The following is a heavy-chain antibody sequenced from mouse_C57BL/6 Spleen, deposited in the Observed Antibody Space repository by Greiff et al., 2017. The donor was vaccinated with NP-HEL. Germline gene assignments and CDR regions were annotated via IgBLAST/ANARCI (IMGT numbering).Heavy chain of an antibody. CDR2: ISSGGSYT. Sequence: EVKLQESGGDLVKPGGSLKLSCAASGFTFSSYGMSWVRQTPDKRLEWVATISSGGSYTYYPDSVKGRFTISRDNAKNTLYLQMSSLKSEDTAMYYCARQGTVVPPYFDYWGHGTTLPVSS. V-gene: IGHV5-6*01. CDR3: ARQGTVVPPYFDY. J-gene: IGHJ2*01. D-gene: IGHD1-1*01. CDR1: GFTFSSYG.